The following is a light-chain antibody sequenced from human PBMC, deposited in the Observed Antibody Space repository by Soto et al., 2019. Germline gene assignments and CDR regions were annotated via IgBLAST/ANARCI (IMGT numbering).Light chain of an antibody. J-gene: IGLJ1*01. CDR3: CSYAGSSTYV. Sequence: QSVLTQPASVSGSPGQSITISCTGTSSDVGSYNLVSWYQQHPGKAPKLMIYEVSKRPSGVSNRSSGSKSATRASLTISGFQAEDEADYYCCSYAGSSTYVFGTGTKVTVL. CDR1: SSDVGSYNL. V-gene: IGLV2-23*02. CDR2: EVS.